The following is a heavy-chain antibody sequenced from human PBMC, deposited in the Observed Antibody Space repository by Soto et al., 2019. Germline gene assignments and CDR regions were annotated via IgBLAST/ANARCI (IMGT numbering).Heavy chain of an antibody. CDR2: ISSTSSYI. D-gene: IGHD3-22*01. CDR1: GFTFNLYT. V-gene: IGHV3-21*01. CDR3: ATEGRSGYRNFDF. Sequence: DVQLVESGGGLVKPGGSLRLSCTASGFTFNLYTLNWVRQAPGKGLEWVSSISSTSSYIYYADSVKGRFAISRDNAEKSLFTQMSDLRAEDTALYYCATEGRSGYRNFDFWGQGTLVTVSS. J-gene: IGHJ4*02.